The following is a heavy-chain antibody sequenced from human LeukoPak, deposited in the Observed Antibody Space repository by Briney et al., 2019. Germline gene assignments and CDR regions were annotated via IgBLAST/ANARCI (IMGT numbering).Heavy chain of an antibody. CDR3: ARSDQLRWFGEPRRPFYYGMDV. Sequence: GESLKISCKGSGYIFTSYGIGWVRQMPGKGLEWMGIIYPGDSDTRYSPSFQGQVTISADKSIRTAYLQWSLKASDTAIYYCARSDQLRWFGEPRRPFYYGMDVWGQGTTVTVS. D-gene: IGHD3-10*01. CDR1: GYIFTSYG. J-gene: IGHJ6*02. CDR2: IYPGDSDT. V-gene: IGHV5-51*01.